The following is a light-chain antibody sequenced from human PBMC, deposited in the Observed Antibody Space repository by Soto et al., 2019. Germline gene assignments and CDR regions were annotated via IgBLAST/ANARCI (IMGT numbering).Light chain of an antibody. CDR2: AAS. CDR1: QGISSD. CDR3: QQFHTYPRT. J-gene: IGKJ1*01. Sequence: DIQLTQSPSFLSASVGDRVAITCRASQGISSDLAWYQQKPGKAPKLLIFAASTLQSGVPSRFSGSGSGTEFTLTISSLQPEDFVTYCCQQFHTYPRTFGQGTKVEIK. V-gene: IGKV1-9*01.